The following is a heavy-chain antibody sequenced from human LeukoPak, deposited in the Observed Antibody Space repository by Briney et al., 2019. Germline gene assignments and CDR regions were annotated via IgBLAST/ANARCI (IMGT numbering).Heavy chain of an antibody. Sequence: GGSLRLSCAASGFTFSDYYMSWIRQAPGKGLEWVSYISSSSSIIYYADSVKGRFTISRDNAKNSLYLQMNSLRAEDTAVYYCARVPFGVVISYYFDYWGQGTLVTVSS. CDR1: GFTFSDYY. CDR3: ARVPFGVVISYYFDY. CDR2: ISSSSSII. D-gene: IGHD3-3*01. J-gene: IGHJ4*02. V-gene: IGHV3-11*04.